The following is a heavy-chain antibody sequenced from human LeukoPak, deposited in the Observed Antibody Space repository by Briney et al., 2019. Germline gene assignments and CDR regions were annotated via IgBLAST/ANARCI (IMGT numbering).Heavy chain of an antibody. D-gene: IGHD6-13*01. Sequence: SDTLSLTCTVSGGSISSSNYYWGWIRQPPAKALEWIGSIYYSGSTYYNPSLKSRVTISVDTSKNQFSLKLSSVTAADTAVYYCARCVQQLPDYWGQGTLVTVSS. CDR1: GGSISSSNYY. CDR3: ARCVQQLPDY. J-gene: IGHJ4*02. CDR2: IYYSGST. V-gene: IGHV4-39*01.